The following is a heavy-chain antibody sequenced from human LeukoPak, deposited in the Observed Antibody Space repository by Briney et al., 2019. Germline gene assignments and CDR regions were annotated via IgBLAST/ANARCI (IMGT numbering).Heavy chain of an antibody. J-gene: IGHJ4*02. CDR3: ARGLGTVTTSYYFDY. CDR2: INHSGST. V-gene: IGHV4-34*01. D-gene: IGHD4-17*01. Sequence: SETLSLTCAVYGGSFSGYYWSWIRQPPGKGLEWIGEINHSGSTNYNPSLKSRVTISVDTSKNQFSLKLSSVTAADTAVYYCARGLGTVTTSYYFDYWGQGTLVTVSS. CDR1: GGSFSGYY.